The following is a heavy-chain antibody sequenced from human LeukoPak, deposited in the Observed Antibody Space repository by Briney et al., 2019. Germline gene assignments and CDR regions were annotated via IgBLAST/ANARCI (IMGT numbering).Heavy chain of an antibody. V-gene: IGHV1-2*02. Sequence: GASVKVSCKASGYTFTGYYMHWVRQAPGQGLEWMGWINPNSGGTNYAQKFQGRVTMTRDTSISTAYMELSRLRSDDTAVYYCARDLGRFGTPAPISDYWGQGTLVTVSS. D-gene: IGHD3-16*01. CDR1: GYTFTGYY. CDR2: INPNSGGT. J-gene: IGHJ4*02. CDR3: ARDLGRFGTPAPISDY.